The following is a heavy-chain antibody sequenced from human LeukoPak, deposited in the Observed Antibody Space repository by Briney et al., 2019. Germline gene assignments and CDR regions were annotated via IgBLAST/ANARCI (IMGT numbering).Heavy chain of an antibody. CDR1: GGSISSYY. J-gene: IGHJ4*02. CDR3: ARDRGFWVY. CDR2: IYYSGST. D-gene: IGHD3-10*01. V-gene: IGHV4-59*01. Sequence: SETLSLTCTVSGGSISSYYWSWIRQPPGKGLEWIGYIYYSGSTNYNPSLKSRVTISVDTSKNQLSLKLSSVTAADTAVYYCARDRGFWVYWGQGTLVTVSS.